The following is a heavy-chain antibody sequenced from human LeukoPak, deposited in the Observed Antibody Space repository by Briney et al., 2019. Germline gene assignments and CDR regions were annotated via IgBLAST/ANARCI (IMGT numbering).Heavy chain of an antibody. CDR3: ARDASVTYAHFF. J-gene: IGHJ4*02. Sequence: ASVKVSCKSSGYTFTNYYIHWVRQAPGQGLEWMGWINPNTGGTNYAQNFQGRVTMTRDTSISTAYMELSRLRSDDTAVYYCARDASVTYAHFFWGQGTLVTVSS. CDR1: GYTFTNYY. D-gene: IGHD4-17*01. V-gene: IGHV1-2*02. CDR2: INPNTGGT.